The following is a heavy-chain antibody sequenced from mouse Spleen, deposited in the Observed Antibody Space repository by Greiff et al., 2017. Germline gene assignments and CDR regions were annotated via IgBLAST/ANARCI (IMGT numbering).Heavy chain of an antibody. CDR3: ARGGDYYGSSYGY. CDR2: IYPGSGNT. V-gene: IGHV1-76*01. D-gene: IGHD1-1*01. CDR1: GYTFTDYY. Sequence: QVHVKQSGAELVRPGASVKLSCKASGYTFTDYYINWVKQRPGQGLEWIARIYPGSGNTYYNEKFKGKATLTAEKSSSTAYMQLSSLTSEDSAVYFCARGGDYYGSSYGYWGQGTTLTVSS. J-gene: IGHJ2*01.